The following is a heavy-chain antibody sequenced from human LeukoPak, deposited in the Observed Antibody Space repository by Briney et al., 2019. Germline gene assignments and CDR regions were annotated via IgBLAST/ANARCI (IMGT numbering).Heavy chain of an antibody. CDR2: INSGANS. J-gene: IGHJ3*01. D-gene: IGHD3-16*02. Sequence: GGSLRLSCAASGFTFSGSAMSWVRQAPGEGLEWVSLINSGANSYYTDSVRGRFTISRDNSKDTLFPQMNSLRAEDTAIYYCARDMQLSTWGLGTMVTVSS. CDR3: ARDMQLST. CDR1: GFTFSGSA. V-gene: IGHV3-23*01.